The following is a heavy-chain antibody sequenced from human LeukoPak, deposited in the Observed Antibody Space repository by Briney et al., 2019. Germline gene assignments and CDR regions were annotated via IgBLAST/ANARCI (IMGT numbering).Heavy chain of an antibody. CDR1: GGSFSGYY. V-gene: IGHV4-34*01. J-gene: IGHJ4*02. Sequence: SETLSLTCAVYGGSFSGYYWSWIRQPPGKGLEWIGEINHSGSTNYNPSLKSRVTISVDTSKNQFSLKLSSVTAADTAVYYCARDGSSGWYRYYFDYWGQGTLDTVSS. D-gene: IGHD6-19*01. CDR2: INHSGST. CDR3: ARDGSSGWYRYYFDY.